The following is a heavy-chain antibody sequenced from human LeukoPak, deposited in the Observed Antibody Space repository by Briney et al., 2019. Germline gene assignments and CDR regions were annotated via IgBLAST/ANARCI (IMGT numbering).Heavy chain of an antibody. CDR2: IDTDGSSA. V-gene: IGHV3-74*01. CDR1: GFTFSSYW. D-gene: IGHD4-17*01. CDR3: ASALTTVTPHFHC. Sequence: GGSLSLSCAASGFTFSSYWMHWVRPPPGKGLVWVSRIDTDGSSATYADSVKGRFTISRDNAKKTVYLQMNSLRVEGTGVYYCASALTTVTPHFHCWGQGTLVTVSS. J-gene: IGHJ4*02.